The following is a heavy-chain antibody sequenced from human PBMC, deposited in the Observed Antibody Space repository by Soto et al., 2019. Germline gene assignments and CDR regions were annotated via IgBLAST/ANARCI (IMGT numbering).Heavy chain of an antibody. D-gene: IGHD4-17*01. J-gene: IGHJ6*02. CDR2: INPTDSET. CDR3: ASPTMTSTSFYYAMDV. Sequence: GESLKISCKTSGHRFTTYWISWVRQMPGKGLEYMGKINPTDSETNYSPSFEGHITFSVDRSTSTAYVRWNSLKASDTAMYYCASPTMTSTSFYYAMDVWGQGTTVTVSS. V-gene: IGHV5-10-1*01. CDR1: GHRFTTYW.